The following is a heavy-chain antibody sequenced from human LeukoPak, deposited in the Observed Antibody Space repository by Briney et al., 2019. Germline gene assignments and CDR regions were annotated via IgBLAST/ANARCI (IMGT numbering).Heavy chain of an antibody. V-gene: IGHV4-34*01. CDR2: IHHSGST. CDR1: GGSFSDYY. J-gene: IGHJ4*02. CDR3: ARAMRGSYEDDDY. D-gene: IGHD1-26*01. Sequence: SETLSLTCTVYGGSFSDYYWSWIRQSPGKGLEWIGEIHHSGSTNYNPSLKSRVSISVDTSTKQFSLKLNSVSAADTAVYYCARAMRGSYEDDDYWGQGTLVTVSS.